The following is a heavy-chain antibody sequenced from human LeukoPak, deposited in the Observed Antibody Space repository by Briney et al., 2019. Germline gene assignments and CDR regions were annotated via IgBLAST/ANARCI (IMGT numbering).Heavy chain of an antibody. Sequence: SETLSLTCTVSGGSISSSNYYWGWIRQPPGKGLEWIGEINHSGSTNYNPSLKSRVTISVDTSKNQFSLKLSSVTAADTAVYYCARGGDYVWGSYRYFDYWGQGTLVTVSS. CDR3: ARGGDYVWGSYRYFDY. D-gene: IGHD3-16*02. V-gene: IGHV4-39*07. J-gene: IGHJ4*02. CDR1: GGSISSSNYY. CDR2: INHSGST.